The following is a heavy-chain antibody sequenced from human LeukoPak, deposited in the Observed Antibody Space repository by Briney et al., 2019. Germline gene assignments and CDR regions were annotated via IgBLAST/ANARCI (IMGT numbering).Heavy chain of an antibody. CDR1: GGSISSSSYY. CDR2: IYYSGST. D-gene: IGHD7-27*01. J-gene: IGHJ4*02. CDR3: ASRKLGNDY. V-gene: IGHV4-39*07. Sequence: SETLSLTCTVSGGSISSSSYYRGWIRQTPGKGLEWIGSIYYSGSTFYSPSLKSRVTISVDTSKNQFSLKLSSVTAADTAVYYCASRKLGNDYWGQGTLVTVSS.